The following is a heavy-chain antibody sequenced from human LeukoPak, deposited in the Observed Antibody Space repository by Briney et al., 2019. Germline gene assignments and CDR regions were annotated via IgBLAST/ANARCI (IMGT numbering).Heavy chain of an antibody. CDR3: ARALLGEFPNYFDY. D-gene: IGHD3-16*01. J-gene: IGHJ4*02. CDR1: GGSISSSSYY. CDR2: IYYSGST. V-gene: IGHV4-39*07. Sequence: PSETLSLTCTVSGGSISSSSYYWGWIRQPPGKGLEWIGSIYYSGSTYYNPSLKSRVTISVDTSKTQFSLNLDSVTAADTTVYYCARALLGEFPNYFDYWGQGTLVTVSS.